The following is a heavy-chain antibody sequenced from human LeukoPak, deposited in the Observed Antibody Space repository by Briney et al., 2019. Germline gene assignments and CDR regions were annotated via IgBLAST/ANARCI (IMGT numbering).Heavy chain of an antibody. V-gene: IGHV3-30*18. D-gene: IGHD3-3*01. CDR2: ISFDARSK. CDR3: ANGRYYTGSYAEFDY. J-gene: IGHJ4*02. Sequence: PGGSLRLSCAVSGFTFSSYDMHWVRRAPGKGLEWVTGISFDARSKYYGDSVKGRFTVSRDNSKNTVYLEMNSLRPEDTAVYYCANGRYYTGSYAEFDYWGQGTLVTVSS. CDR1: GFTFSSYD.